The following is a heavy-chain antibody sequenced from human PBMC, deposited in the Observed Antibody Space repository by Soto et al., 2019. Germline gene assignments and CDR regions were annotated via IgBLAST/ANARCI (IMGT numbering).Heavy chain of an antibody. CDR2: IYYSGST. D-gene: IGHD6-13*01. CDR3: ALGIAAAGTFDY. V-gene: IGHV4-39*01. J-gene: IGHJ4*02. CDR1: GVSISSSSYY. Sequence: PSETLSLTCTVSGVSISSSSYYWGWIRQPPGKGLEWIGSIYYSGSTYYNPSLKSRVTISVDTSKNQFSLKLSSVTAADTAVYYCALGIAAAGTFDYWGQGTLVTVSS.